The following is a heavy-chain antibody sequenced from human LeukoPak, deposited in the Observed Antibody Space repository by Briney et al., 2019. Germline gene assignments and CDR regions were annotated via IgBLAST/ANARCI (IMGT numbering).Heavy chain of an antibody. CDR3: ARARGSYYHYYMDV. CDR2: INPSGGSP. CDR1: GYTFTSYH. D-gene: IGHD1-26*01. J-gene: IGHJ6*03. V-gene: IGHV1-46*01. Sequence: GASVKVSCKASGYTFTSYHLHWVRQAPGQGLEWMGIINPSGGSPNYAQKFQGRVTMTRDMSTSTVNMELSSLRSEDTAVYYCARARGSYYHYYMDVWGKGTTVTVSS.